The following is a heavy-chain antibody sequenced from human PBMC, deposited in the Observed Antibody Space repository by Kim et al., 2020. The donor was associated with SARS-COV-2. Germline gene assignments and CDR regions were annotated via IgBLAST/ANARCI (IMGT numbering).Heavy chain of an antibody. CDR3: NCGDYSNTMGYYYYYYGMDV. J-gene: IGHJ6*02. V-gene: IGHV1-69*13. D-gene: IGHD4-4*01. CDR1: GGTFSSYA. Sequence: SVKVSCKASGGTFSSYAISWVRQAPGQGLEWMGGIIPIFGTANYAQKFQGRVTITADESTSTAYMELSSLRSEDTAVYYCNCGDYSNTMGYYYYYYGMDVWGQGTTVTVSS. CDR2: IIPIFGTA.